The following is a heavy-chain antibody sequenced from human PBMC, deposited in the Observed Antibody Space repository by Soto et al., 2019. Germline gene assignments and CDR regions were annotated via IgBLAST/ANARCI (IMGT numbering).Heavy chain of an antibody. V-gene: IGHV5-10-1*01. CDR1: GYSFTNYW. J-gene: IGHJ4*02. CDR3: ARLPPPTYCSGSTCSGY. D-gene: IGHD2-15*01. CDR2: IDPYDSYT. Sequence: GESLKISCNGSGYSFTNYWIHWVRQMAGKGLEWMGRIDPYDSYTNYSPSFQGHVTISVDKSISTAYLQWSSLQASDTAIYYCARLPPPTYCSGSTCSGYWGQGTLVTVSS.